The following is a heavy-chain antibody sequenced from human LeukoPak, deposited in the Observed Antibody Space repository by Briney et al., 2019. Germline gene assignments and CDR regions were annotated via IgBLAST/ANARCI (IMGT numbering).Heavy chain of an antibody. J-gene: IGHJ3*02. CDR3: ARSSPGPDAFDI. V-gene: IGHV4-4*02. CDR2: IYHSGST. Sequence: SGTLSLTCAVSGGSISSSNWYSWVRQPPGKGLEWIGEIYHSGSTNYNPSLKSRVTISIDKSKNQFSLNLTSVTAADTAMYYCARSSPGPDAFDIWGQGTMVTVSS. D-gene: IGHD3-10*01. CDR1: GGSISSSNW.